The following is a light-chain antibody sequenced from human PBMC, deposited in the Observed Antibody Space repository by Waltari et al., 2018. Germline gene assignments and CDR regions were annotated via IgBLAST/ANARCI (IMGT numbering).Light chain of an antibody. CDR2: EVN. J-gene: IGLJ3*02. V-gene: IGLV2-8*01. Sequence: QSALTQPPSAAGSPGQSVTISCTGTSRDVGGYNYVSWYQQHPGKAPKLLIYEVNKRPSGVPDRFSGSKSDNTASLTVSGLQVEDEGDYYCSSFAGRDNFGVFGGGTKLTVL. CDR1: SRDVGGYNY. CDR3: SSFAGRDNFGV.